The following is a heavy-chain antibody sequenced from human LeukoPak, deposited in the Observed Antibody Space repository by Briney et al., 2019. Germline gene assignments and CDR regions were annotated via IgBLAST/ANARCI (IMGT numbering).Heavy chain of an antibody. V-gene: IGHV4-34*01. Sequence: SETLSLTCAVYGGSFSGYYWSWIRQPPGKGLEWIGEINHSGSTNYNPSLKSRVTMSVDTSKNQFSLKLSSVTAADTAVYYCAREGLRWELGYYYYGMDVWGQGTTVTVSS. D-gene: IGHD1-26*01. CDR2: INHSGST. J-gene: IGHJ6*02. CDR3: AREGLRWELGYYYYGMDV. CDR1: GGSFSGYY.